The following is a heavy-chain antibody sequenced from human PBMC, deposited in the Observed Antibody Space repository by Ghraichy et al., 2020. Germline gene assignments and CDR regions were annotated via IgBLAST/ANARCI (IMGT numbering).Heavy chain of an antibody. V-gene: IGHV3-48*04. CDR1: GFPFSSYS. J-gene: IGHJ4*02. CDR2: IGGSSSTI. Sequence: GGSLRLSCAASGFPFSSYSMNWVRQAAGKGLEWVSYIGGSSSTIMYADSVRGRFTISRDNARDSLYLQMNSLRAEETAVYYCATDRQHAFDYWGQGTLVTVSS. CDR3: ATDRQHAFDY. D-gene: IGHD6-13*01.